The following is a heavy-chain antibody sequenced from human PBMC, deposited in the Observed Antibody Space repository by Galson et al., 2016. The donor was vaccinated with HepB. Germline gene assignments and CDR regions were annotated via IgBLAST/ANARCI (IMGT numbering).Heavy chain of an antibody. J-gene: IGHJ2*01. Sequence: SLRLSCAASGFTFSNHWMSWVRQAPGKGLEWVANINEDGSEDYYVDSVKGRFSISRDNAKNSLSLQMNRLRPEDMAVYYCGREDPYSSGWTPIDRRGRATRVTVSS. CDR1: GFTFSNHW. D-gene: IGHD6-19*01. CDR3: GREDPYSSGWTPIDR. CDR2: INEDGSED. V-gene: IGHV3-7*03.